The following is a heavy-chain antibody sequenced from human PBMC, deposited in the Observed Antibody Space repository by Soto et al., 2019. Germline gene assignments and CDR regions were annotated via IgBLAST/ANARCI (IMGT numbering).Heavy chain of an antibody. V-gene: IGHV3-9*01. Sequence: ESQLVESGGGLVQPGRSLRLSSEASGFIFKNYAMVWVRQGPGKGLEWVSSISWNSGNLDYGDSVKGRFTISRDNAKNSLYLQMNSLRTEDTAWYFCAKAPVYGSGGWFDPWGQGTLVTVSS. J-gene: IGHJ5*02. CDR2: ISWNSGNL. D-gene: IGHD3-10*01. CDR1: GFIFKNYA. CDR3: AKAPVYGSGGWFDP.